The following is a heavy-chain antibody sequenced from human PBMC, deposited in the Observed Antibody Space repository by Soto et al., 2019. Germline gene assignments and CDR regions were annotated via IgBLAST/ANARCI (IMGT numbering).Heavy chain of an antibody. J-gene: IGHJ2*01. CDR3: ARTIVDFWYFDL. Sequence: PGGSLRLSCAASLFTFSDYYMSWIRQTPGKGLEWVSYIGGGGNIIYYADSVKGRFTISRDNAKKSLYLQMNSLRAEDTAVYYCARTIVDFWYFDLWGRGTLVTVSS. D-gene: IGHD3-9*01. CDR1: LFTFSDYY. V-gene: IGHV3-11*01. CDR2: IGGGGNII.